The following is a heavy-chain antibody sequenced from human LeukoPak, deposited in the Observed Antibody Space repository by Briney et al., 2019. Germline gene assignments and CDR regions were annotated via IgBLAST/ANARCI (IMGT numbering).Heavy chain of an antibody. J-gene: IGHJ6*02. Sequence: GGSLRLSCTTSGFTFSNYYMNWVRQAPGKGLEWVSAISGSGGSTYYADSVKGRFTISRDNSKNTLYLQMNSLRAEDTAVYYCANCVRGYSYGYRGMDVWGQGTTVTVSS. CDR3: ANCVRGYSYGYRGMDV. V-gene: IGHV3-23*01. CDR1: GFTFSNYY. D-gene: IGHD5-18*01. CDR2: ISGSGGST.